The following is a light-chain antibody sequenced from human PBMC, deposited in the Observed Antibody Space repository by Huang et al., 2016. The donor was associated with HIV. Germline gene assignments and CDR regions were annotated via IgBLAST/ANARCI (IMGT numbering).Light chain of an antibody. J-gene: IGKJ1*01. Sequence: EIVMTQSPATLSVSPGERATLSCRASQTVNSNLAWYQHKPGQAPRLLSYGSSTRATGVPARFSGSGSGTKFTLTISSLQSEEFAVYYCQQYNNWLAFGQGTKVEIK. CDR3: QQYNNWLA. V-gene: IGKV3-15*01. CDR2: GSS. CDR1: QTVNSN.